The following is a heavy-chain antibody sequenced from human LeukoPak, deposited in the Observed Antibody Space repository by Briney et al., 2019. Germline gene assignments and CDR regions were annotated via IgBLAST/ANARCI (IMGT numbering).Heavy chain of an antibody. CDR2: INPNSGGT. CDR3: ARAVVAAVNNWFDP. CDR1: GYSFTGYY. J-gene: IGHJ5*02. V-gene: IGHV1-2*02. Sequence: GASVKVSCKASGYSFTGYYMQWVRQAPGQGLEWVGWINPNSGGTNYAQKFQGRVTMTRDTSSSTAYMELSSLRSEDTAVYYCARAVVAAVNNWFDPWGQGTLVTVSS. D-gene: IGHD2-15*01.